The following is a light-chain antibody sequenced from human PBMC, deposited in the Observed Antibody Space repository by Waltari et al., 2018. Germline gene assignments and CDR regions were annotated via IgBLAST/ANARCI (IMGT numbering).Light chain of an antibody. J-gene: IGLJ1*01. CDR2: EVS. V-gene: IGLV2-14*01. Sequence: QSALTQPASVSGSPGQSITIPCTGTSSDVGGYKYVSWYQQHPGKAPKLMIYEVSNRPSGVSNRFSGSKSGNMASLTISGLQAEDEADYYCSSYSSSSTYVFGTGTKVTVL. CDR3: SSYSSSSTYV. CDR1: SSDVGGYKY.